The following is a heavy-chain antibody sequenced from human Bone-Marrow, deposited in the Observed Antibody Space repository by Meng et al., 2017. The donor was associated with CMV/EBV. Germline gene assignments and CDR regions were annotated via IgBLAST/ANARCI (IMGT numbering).Heavy chain of an antibody. CDR3: AKDWEVRGSHEVTDY. CDR2: IRAQEGDT. D-gene: IGHD1-26*01. Sequence: SGYTLNTYGVSWLRQPPGRGLGWIEWIRAQEGDTNFAQTFQDRLLMPTITSTRTSFMKLRNLRSNDTAVYYGAKDWEVRGSHEVTDYWGQGTLVTVSS. J-gene: IGHJ4*02. V-gene: IGHV1-18*01. CDR1: GYTLNTYG.